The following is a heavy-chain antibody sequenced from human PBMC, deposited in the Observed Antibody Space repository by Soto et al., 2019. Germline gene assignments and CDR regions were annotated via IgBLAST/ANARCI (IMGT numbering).Heavy chain of an antibody. CDR1: GFTFDDYA. D-gene: IGHD2-15*01. J-gene: IGHJ3*02. CDR2: ISWNSGSI. CDR3: AKSDDCRGAFDI. V-gene: IGHV3-9*01. Sequence: EVQLVESGGGLVQPGRSLRLSCAASGFTFDDYAMHWVRQAPGKGLEWVSGISWNSGSIGYADSVKGRFTISRDNAKNSLYLQMNSLIAEDTALYYCAKSDDCRGAFDIWGQGTMVTVSS.